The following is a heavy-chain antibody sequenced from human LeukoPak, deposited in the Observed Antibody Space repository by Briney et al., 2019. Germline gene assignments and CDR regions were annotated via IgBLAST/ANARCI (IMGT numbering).Heavy chain of an antibody. Sequence: ASVKVSCKASGGTFSSYAISWVRQAPGQGLEWMGWISAYNGNTNYAQKLQGRVTMTTDTSTSTAYMELRSLRSDDTAVYYCARVISAVTTALDYWGQGTLVTVSS. J-gene: IGHJ4*02. D-gene: IGHD4-17*01. CDR1: GGTFSSYA. V-gene: IGHV1-18*01. CDR2: ISAYNGNT. CDR3: ARVISAVTTALDY.